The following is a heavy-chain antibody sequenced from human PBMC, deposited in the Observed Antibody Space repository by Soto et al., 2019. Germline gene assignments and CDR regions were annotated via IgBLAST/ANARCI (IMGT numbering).Heavy chain of an antibody. CDR2: ISRDGKNK. V-gene: IGHV3-30*04. D-gene: IGHD3-22*01. J-gene: IGHJ4*02. CDR3: ARGPSDYYDSSGYNSVFDY. CDR1: GFTFSRYA. Sequence: PGGSLRLSCAGSGFTFSRYAIHWVRQAPGKGLEWVAVISRDGKNKYYADSVKGRFTISRDNSKNTLYLQMNSLRAEDTAVYYCARGPSDYYDSSGYNSVFDYWGQGTLVTVSS.